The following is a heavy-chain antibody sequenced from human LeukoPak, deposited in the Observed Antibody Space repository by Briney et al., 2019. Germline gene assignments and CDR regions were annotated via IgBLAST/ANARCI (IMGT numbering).Heavy chain of an antibody. CDR3: AKVAHGGDRIDS. CDR1: GFTFTNYA. J-gene: IGHJ5*01. D-gene: IGHD2-21*02. CDR2: INGGGGNT. Sequence: PGGSLRLSCAASGFTFTNYAMTWVRQAPGKGLEWVSGINGGGGNTYYADSVKGRFTISRDNSKNTLYLQMNSLRAEDTALYYCAKVAHGGDRIDSWGQGTLVTVSS. V-gene: IGHV3-23*01.